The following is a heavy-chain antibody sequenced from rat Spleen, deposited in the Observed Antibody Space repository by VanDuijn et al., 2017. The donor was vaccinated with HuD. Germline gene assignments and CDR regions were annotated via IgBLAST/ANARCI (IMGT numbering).Heavy chain of an antibody. J-gene: IGHJ2*01. V-gene: IGHV5-19*01. CDR2: ISPSGGST. CDR1: GFTFSNYG. Sequence: EVQLVESGGGLVQPGRSLKLSCAASGFTFSNYGMHWLRQAPTKGLEWVASISPSGGSTYYRDSVKGRFTISRDNAKSTLYLQMDSLRSEDTATYYCATGFITTSDYWGQGVMVTVSS. D-gene: IGHD1-10*01. CDR3: ATGFITTSDY.